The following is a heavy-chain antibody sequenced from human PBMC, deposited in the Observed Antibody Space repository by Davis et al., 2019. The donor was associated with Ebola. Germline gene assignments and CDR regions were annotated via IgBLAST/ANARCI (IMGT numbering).Heavy chain of an antibody. V-gene: IGHV3-30-3*01. CDR3: GFDI. Sequence: PGGSLRLSCAASGFTFSSYAMHWVRQAPGKGLEWVAVISYDGSNKYYADSVKDRFTISRDNSKNTLYLQMNSLRAEDTAVYYCGFDIWGQGTMVTVSS. CDR1: GFTFSSYA. CDR2: ISYDGSNK. J-gene: IGHJ3*02.